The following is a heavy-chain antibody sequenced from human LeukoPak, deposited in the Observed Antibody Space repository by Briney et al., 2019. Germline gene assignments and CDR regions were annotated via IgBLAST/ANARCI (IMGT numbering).Heavy chain of an antibody. CDR3: AKGPYYDILTGYSDY. CDR1: GFTFSSYA. Sequence: PGGSLRLSCAASGFTFSSYAMSWVRQAPGKGLEWVSAISGSGGSTYYADSVKGRFTIPRDNSKNTLYLQMNSLRAEDTAVYYCAKGPYYDILTGYSDYWGQGTLVTVSS. CDR2: ISGSGGST. V-gene: IGHV3-23*01. J-gene: IGHJ4*02. D-gene: IGHD3-9*01.